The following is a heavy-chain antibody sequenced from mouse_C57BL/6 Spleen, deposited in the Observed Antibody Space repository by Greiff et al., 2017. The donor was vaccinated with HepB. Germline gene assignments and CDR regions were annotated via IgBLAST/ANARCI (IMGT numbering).Heavy chain of an antibody. CDR2: INPNNGGT. D-gene: IGHD2-4*01. J-gene: IGHJ2*01. Sequence: VQLQQSGPELVKPGASVKISCKASGYTFTDYYMNWVKQSHGKSLEWIGDINPNNGGTSYNQKFKGKATLTVDKSSSPAYMELRSLTSEDSAVYYCATFYYDYGGDYWGQGTTLTVSS. CDR3: ATFYYDYGGDY. CDR1: GYTFTDYY. V-gene: IGHV1-26*01.